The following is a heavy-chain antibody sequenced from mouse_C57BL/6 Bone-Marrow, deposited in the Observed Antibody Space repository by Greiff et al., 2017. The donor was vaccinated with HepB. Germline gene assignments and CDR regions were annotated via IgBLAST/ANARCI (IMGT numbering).Heavy chain of an antibody. CDR2: ISSGSSTI. CDR1: GFTFSDYG. CDR3: ARYWYFDV. Sequence: VQLKESGGGLVKPGGSLKLSCAASGFTFSDYGMHWVRQAPEKGLEWVAYISSGSSTIYYADTVKGRFTISRDNAKNTLFLQMTSLRSEDTAMYYCARYWYFDVWGTGTTVTVSS. V-gene: IGHV5-17*01. J-gene: IGHJ1*03.